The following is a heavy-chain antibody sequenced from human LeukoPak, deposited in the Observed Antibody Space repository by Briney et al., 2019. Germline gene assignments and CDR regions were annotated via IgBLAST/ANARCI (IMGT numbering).Heavy chain of an antibody. CDR3: ARRGGTPNHFDY. Sequence: SETLSLTCTVSGGSISSYYWSWIRQPPGKGLEWIGYIYSSGRTNYNPSLKSRVTISVDTSKNQFSLRLSPVTAADTAVYYCARRGGTPNHFDYWGQGTLVTVSS. D-gene: IGHD2-15*01. CDR2: IYSSGRT. CDR1: GGSISSYY. J-gene: IGHJ4*02. V-gene: IGHV4-59*08.